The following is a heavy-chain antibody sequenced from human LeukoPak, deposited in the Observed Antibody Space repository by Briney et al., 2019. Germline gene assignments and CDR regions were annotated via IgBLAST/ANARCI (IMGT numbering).Heavy chain of an antibody. V-gene: IGHV3-7*01. CDR1: GFTFSTYW. CDR3: ARGYEIDS. J-gene: IGHJ4*02. D-gene: IGHD3-16*01. Sequence: GGSLRLSCADSGFTFSTYWMNWVRQAPGKGLEWVANIKQDGSEKNYVDSVRGRFTISRDNAKNSLYLQMNSLRAEDTAVYYCARGYEIDSWGQGTPVTVSS. CDR2: IKQDGSEK.